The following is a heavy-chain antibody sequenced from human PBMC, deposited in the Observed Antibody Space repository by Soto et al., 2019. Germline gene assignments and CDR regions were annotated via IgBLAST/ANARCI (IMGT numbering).Heavy chain of an antibody. V-gene: IGHV4-4*02. J-gene: IGHJ5*01. CDR2: IFHRGAI. Sequence: PSETLSLTCAVSGGSISSSDWWSWVRQSPGKGLEWIGEIFHRGAINYNPSLRSRVTMSVDKSKNQFSLKLSSVTAADPAVYYRASRDKWFVSWGQGTLVTVSS. CDR1: GGSISSSDW. CDR3: ASRDKWFVS.